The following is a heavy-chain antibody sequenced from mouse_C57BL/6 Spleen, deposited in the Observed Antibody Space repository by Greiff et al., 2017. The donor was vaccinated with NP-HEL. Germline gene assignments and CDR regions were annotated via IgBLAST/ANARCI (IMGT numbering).Heavy chain of an antibody. CDR2: ISDGGSYT. V-gene: IGHV5-4*03. D-gene: IGHD1-1*01. Sequence: EVKLVESGGGLVKPGGSLKLSCAASGFTFSSYAMSWVRQTPEKRLEWVATISDGGSYTYYPDNVKGRFTISRDNAKNNLYLQMSHLKSEDTAMYYCARAYGSSYLYWYFDVWGTGTTVTVSS. CDR3: ARAYGSSYLYWYFDV. J-gene: IGHJ1*03. CDR1: GFTFSSYA.